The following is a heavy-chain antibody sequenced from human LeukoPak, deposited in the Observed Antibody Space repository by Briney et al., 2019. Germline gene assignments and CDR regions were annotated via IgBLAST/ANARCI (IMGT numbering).Heavy chain of an antibody. D-gene: IGHD3-10*01. CDR3: ARNKVRGKYYYYGMDV. V-gene: IGHV4-34*01. CDR2: INHSGST. J-gene: IGHJ6*02. CDR1: GGSFSGYY. Sequence: PSETLSLTCAVYGGSFSGYYWSWIRQPPGKGLEWNGEINHSGSTNYNPSLKSRVTISVDTSKNQFSLKLSSVTAADTAVYYCARNKVRGKYYYYGMDVWGQGTTVTVSS.